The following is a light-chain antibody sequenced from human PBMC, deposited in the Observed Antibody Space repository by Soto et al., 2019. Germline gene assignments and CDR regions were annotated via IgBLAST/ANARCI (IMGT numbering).Light chain of an antibody. V-gene: IGLV1-51*01. CDR1: SSNIGNNH. J-gene: IGLJ3*02. CDR3: GSWDRSLRGWV. Sequence: QSVLTQPPSVSAAPGQRVTVSCSGSSSNIGNNHVSWYQHLPGTAPKVLIYDNNKRPSGIPDRFSGSKSATSATLDITGRQTGDEADYYCGSWDRSLRGWVFGGGTKLTVL. CDR2: DNN.